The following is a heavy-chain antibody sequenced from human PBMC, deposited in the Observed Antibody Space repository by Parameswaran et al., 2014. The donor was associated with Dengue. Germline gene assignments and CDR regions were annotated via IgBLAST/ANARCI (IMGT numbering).Heavy chain of an antibody. CDR1: GYSFTSYW. Sequence: GESLKISCKGSGYSFTSYWVSWVRQMPGKGLEWMGRIDPSDSYTDYSPSFQGHVTISADKSNSIVYLHWSSLRASDTAIYYCLGRGRSDYLDVWARGTTVTVSS. D-gene: IGHD2-15*01. CDR3: LGRGRSDYLDV. CDR2: IDPSDSYT. J-gene: IGHJ6*03. V-gene: IGHV5-10-1*01.